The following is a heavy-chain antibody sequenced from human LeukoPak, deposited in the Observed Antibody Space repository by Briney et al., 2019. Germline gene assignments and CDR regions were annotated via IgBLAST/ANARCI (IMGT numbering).Heavy chain of an antibody. J-gene: IGHJ4*02. CDR1: GYTFTSYG. CDR3: ARSYSSSWYQDDY. CDR2: INAYNGNT. V-gene: IGHV1-18*04. D-gene: IGHD6-13*01. Sequence: ASVKVSCKASGYTFTSYGINWVRQAPGQGLEWMGWINAYNGNTNYAQKLQGRVTMTTDTSTSTVYMELRSLRSDDTAVYYCARSYSSSWYQDDYWGQGTLVTVSS.